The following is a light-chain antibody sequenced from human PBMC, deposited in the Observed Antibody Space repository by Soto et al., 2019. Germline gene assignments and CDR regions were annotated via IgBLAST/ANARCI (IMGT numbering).Light chain of an antibody. CDR2: GAS. V-gene: IGKV3-20*01. Sequence: EIVLTHSPGTLSLSPGERATLSCRASQSITSGYLVWYQQKPGQAPRLLIYGASSRATGIPDRFSGSGSGTDFTLTISRLEPEDFAVYYCQQYGSSPETFGQGTKLEIK. J-gene: IGKJ2*01. CDR1: QSITSGY. CDR3: QQYGSSPET.